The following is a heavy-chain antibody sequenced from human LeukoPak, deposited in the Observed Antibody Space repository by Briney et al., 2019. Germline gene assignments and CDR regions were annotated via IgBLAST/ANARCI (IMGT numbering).Heavy chain of an antibody. CDR3: AKVAVDCSSTSCYYSDAFDI. Sequence: GSLRLSCAASGFTVSSNYMSWVRQAPGKGLEWVSVIYSGGSTYYADSVKGRFTLSRDNSKNTLYLQMNSLRAEDTAVYYCAKVAVDCSSTSCYYSDAFDIWGQGTMVTVSS. CDR1: GFTVSSNY. CDR2: IYSGGST. D-gene: IGHD2-2*01. J-gene: IGHJ3*02. V-gene: IGHV3-53*01.